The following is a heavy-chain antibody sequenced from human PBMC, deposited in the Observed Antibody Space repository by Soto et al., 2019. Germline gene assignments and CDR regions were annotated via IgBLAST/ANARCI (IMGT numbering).Heavy chain of an antibody. CDR2: IFSIDDI. CDR3: ARSQYYYYGMDV. V-gene: IGHV2-26*01. Sequence: SGPTLVNPTETLTLTCTVSGFSLTNARMGVSWIRQPPGKALEFLASIFSIDDISYSTSLKSRLNISKDTSKSQVVLTLTYMDPVDTATYYCARSQYYYYGMDVWGQGTTVTVS. CDR1: GFSLTNARMG. J-gene: IGHJ6*02.